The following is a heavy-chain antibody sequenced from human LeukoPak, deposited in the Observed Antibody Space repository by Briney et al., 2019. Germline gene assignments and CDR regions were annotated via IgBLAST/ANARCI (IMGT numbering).Heavy chain of an antibody. CDR2: IYYSGSS. CDR1: RGSISGFY. D-gene: IGHD3-10*01. CDR3: ARNRASGTPYFDY. Sequence: PSETLSLTCTISRGSISGFYWSWIRQPPGKGLEWIGYIYYSGSSNYNLSLKSRVTISVDTSKDQFSLKLSSVTAADTAVYYCARNRASGTPYFDYWGQGLLVTVSS. J-gene: IGHJ4*02. V-gene: IGHV4-59*08.